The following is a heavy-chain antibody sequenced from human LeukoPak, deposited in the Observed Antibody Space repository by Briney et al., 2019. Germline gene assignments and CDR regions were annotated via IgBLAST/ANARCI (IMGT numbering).Heavy chain of an antibody. V-gene: IGHV1-18*01. CDR1: GYTFTSYG. Sequence: VASVKVSCRASGYTFTSYGISWVRQAPGQGLEWMGWISAYNGNTNYAQKLQGRVTMTTDTSTSTAYMELRSLRSDDTAVYYCARDGAGYDSSGYGPPHFDYWGQGTLVTVSS. J-gene: IGHJ4*02. CDR3: ARDGAGYDSSGYGPPHFDY. D-gene: IGHD3-22*01. CDR2: ISAYNGNT.